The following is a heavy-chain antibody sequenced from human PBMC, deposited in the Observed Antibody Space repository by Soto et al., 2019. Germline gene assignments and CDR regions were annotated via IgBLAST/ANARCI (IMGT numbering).Heavy chain of an antibody. CDR2: ISYDGNNK. V-gene: IGHV3-30*18. J-gene: IGHJ4*02. CDR3: AKDLGGSGWDAFAD. Sequence: QSGGSLRLSCAASGFSFNTYGMHWVRQAPGKGLEWVAVISYDGNNKYYSDSVKGRFTISRGNSKNTLYLQMNSLRAEDTAIYYCAKDLGGSGWDAFADWGQGTLVTVSS. CDR1: GFSFNTYG. D-gene: IGHD6-19*01.